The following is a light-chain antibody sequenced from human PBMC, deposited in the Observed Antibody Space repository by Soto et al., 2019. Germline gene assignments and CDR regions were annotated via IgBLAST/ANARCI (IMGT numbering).Light chain of an antibody. J-gene: IGKJ1*01. V-gene: IGKV1-27*01. Sequence: DIQMTQSPSSLSASVGDRVTITCRASQGINNYLAWYQQKPGKVPKLLIYSASTLQSGVPSRFSVSGYGTDFTLIISSLQPEDVAIYYCQRYSSVPRTFGQGTKVEIK. CDR2: SAS. CDR3: QRYSSVPRT. CDR1: QGINNY.